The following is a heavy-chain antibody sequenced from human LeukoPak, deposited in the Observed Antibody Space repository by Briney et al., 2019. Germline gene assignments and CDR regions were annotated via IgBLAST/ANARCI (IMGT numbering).Heavy chain of an antibody. J-gene: IGHJ5*02. CDR3: ARAYIAAGWFDP. CDR1: GGSFSGYY. D-gene: IGHD6-13*01. Sequence: SETLSLTCAVYGGSFSGYYWSWIRQPPGKGLERIGEINHSGSTNYNPSLKSRVTISVDTSKNQFSLKLSSVTAADTAVYYCARAYIAAGWFDPWGQGTLVTVSS. CDR2: INHSGST. V-gene: IGHV4-34*01.